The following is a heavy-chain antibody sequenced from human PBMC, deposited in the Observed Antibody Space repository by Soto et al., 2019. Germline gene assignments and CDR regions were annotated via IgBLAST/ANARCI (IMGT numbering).Heavy chain of an antibody. V-gene: IGHV1-3*01. CDR1: GYTFTSYA. D-gene: IGHD2-21*02. CDR3: ARSIVVVTALDY. CDR2: INAGNGNT. Sequence: GASVKLSCTASGYTFTSYAMHGVRQAPGQRLEWMGWINAGNGNTKYSQKFQGRVTITRDTSASTAYMELSSLRSEDTAVYYCARSIVVVTALDYWGQGTLVTVSS. J-gene: IGHJ4*02.